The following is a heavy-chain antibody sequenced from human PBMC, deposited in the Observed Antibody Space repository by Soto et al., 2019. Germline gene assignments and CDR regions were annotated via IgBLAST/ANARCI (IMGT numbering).Heavy chain of an antibody. CDR2: ISYDGSNK. CDR1: GFTFSSYG. V-gene: IGHV3-30*18. Sequence: PGGSLRLSCAASGFTFSSYGMHWVRQAPGKGLEWVAVISYDGSNKYYADSVKGRFTISRDNSKNTLYLQMNSLRAEDTAVYYCAKGYMYYDILTGYYNVMTGLYYFDYWGQGTLVTVSS. D-gene: IGHD3-9*01. J-gene: IGHJ4*02. CDR3: AKGYMYYDILTGYYNVMTGLYYFDY.